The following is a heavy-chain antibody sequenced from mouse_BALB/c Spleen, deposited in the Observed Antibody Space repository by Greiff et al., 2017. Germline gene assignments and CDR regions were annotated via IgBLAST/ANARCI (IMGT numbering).Heavy chain of an antibody. CDR3: ARDDGYYVGYWYFDV. CDR2: IWAGGST. D-gene: IGHD2-3*01. V-gene: IGHV2-9*02. J-gene: IGHJ1*01. CDR1: GFSLTSYG. Sequence: QVQLQQSGPGLVAPSQSLSITCTVSGFSLTSYGVHWVRQPPGKGLEWLGVIWAGGSTNYNSALMSRLSISKDNSKSQVFLKMNSLQTDDTAMYYCARDDGYYVGYWYFDVWGAGTTVTVSS.